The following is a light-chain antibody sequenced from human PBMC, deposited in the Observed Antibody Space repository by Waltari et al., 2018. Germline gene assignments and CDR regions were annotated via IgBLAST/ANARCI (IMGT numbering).Light chain of an antibody. CDR3: QQYYNSPLT. CDR1: QSVLYSSNNKNY. J-gene: IGKJ4*01. Sequence: DIVMTQSPDSLAVSLGERATINCKSSQSVLYSSNNKNYLAWSQQKPGQPPKLIIYWASTRESGVPDRFGCSESGTDFTLTISSLQAEDVAVYYCQQYYNSPLTFGGGTKVEIK. CDR2: WAS. V-gene: IGKV4-1*01.